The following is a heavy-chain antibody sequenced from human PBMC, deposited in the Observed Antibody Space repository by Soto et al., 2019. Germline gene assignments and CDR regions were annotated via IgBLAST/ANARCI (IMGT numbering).Heavy chain of an antibody. CDR3: AKDSVVTMIVVVIMYFDY. CDR1: GFTFSSYA. D-gene: IGHD3-22*01. CDR2: ISGSGGST. Sequence: GGSLRLSCAASGFTFSSYAMSWVRQAPGKGLEWVSAISGSGGSTYYADSVKGRFTISRDNSKNTLYLQMNSLRAEDTAVYYCAKDSVVTMIVVVIMYFDYWGQGTLVTVSS. J-gene: IGHJ4*02. V-gene: IGHV3-23*01.